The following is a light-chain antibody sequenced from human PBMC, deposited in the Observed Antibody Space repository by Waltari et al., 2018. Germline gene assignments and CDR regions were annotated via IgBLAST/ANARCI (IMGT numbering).Light chain of an antibody. Sequence: QSVLTQPPSASGTPGQRVTISCSGSSSNIGSNYVYWYQHLPGTAPKLLIERNNQRPSGVPGRFSGSKSDASASLAISGLRSEDEADYYCAAWDASLSAWLFGGGTKVTVL. V-gene: IGLV1-47*01. J-gene: IGLJ3*02. CDR2: RNN. CDR1: SSNIGSNY. CDR3: AAWDASLSAWL.